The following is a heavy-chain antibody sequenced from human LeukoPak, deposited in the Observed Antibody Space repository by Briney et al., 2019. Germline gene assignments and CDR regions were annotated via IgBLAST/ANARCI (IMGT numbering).Heavy chain of an antibody. Sequence: GASVKVSCKASGYTFTGYYMHWVRQAPGQGLEWMGWINPNSGGTNYAQKFQGRVTMTRDTSISTAYMELSRLRSDDTAVYYCARDRRFLEWLLPLDYWGQGTPVTVSS. CDR2: INPNSGGT. CDR3: ARDRRFLEWLLPLDY. V-gene: IGHV1-2*02. CDR1: GYTFTGYY. D-gene: IGHD3-3*01. J-gene: IGHJ4*02.